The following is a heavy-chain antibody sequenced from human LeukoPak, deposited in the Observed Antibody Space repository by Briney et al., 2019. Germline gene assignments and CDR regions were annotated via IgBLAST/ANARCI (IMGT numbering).Heavy chain of an antibody. D-gene: IGHD3-22*01. CDR3: ARQETYYYDSSGFFDY. J-gene: IGHJ4*02. CDR2: LSFSGST. V-gene: IGHV4-59*01. Sequence: PSETLSLTCTVSADSSNRYYWSWIRQSPGKGLEWIGYLSFSGSTNYNPSLKSRVTISIDTSKNQLSLKLNSVTAADTAVYYCARQETYYYDSSGFFDYWGQGTLVTVSS. CDR1: ADSSNRYY.